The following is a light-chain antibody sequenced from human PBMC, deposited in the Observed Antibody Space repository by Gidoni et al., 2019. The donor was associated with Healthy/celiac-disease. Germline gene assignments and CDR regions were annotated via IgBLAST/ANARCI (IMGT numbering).Light chain of an antibody. J-gene: IGKJ2*03. V-gene: IGKV3-15*01. CDR1: QSVSSN. CDR2: CAS. Sequence: DIVITPSPATLSVSPGERATLSCRVSQSVSSNLAWYQQKPGQAPRRLIYCASTRATGIPARFSGSGSGTEFTLTISSLQSEDFAVYYCQQYNNWPPYSFGQGTKLEIK. CDR3: QQYNNWPPYS.